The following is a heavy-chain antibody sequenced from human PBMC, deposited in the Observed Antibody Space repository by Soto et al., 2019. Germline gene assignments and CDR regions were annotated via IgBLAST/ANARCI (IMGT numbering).Heavy chain of an antibody. CDR2: IWYDGSNK. J-gene: IGHJ6*02. D-gene: IGHD2-2*01. CDR3: ARDLNIVVVPAAITNYGMDV. Sequence: GGSLRLSCAASGFTFSSYGMHWVRQAPGKGLEWVAVIWYDGSNKYYADSVKGRFTTSRDNSKNTLYLQMNSLRAEDTAVYYCARDLNIVVVPAAITNYGMDVWGQGPTVTVSS. CDR1: GFTFSSYG. V-gene: IGHV3-33*01.